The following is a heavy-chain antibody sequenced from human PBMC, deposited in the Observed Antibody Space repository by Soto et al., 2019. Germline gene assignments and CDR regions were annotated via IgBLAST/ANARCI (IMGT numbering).Heavy chain of an antibody. CDR3: ARGGYSYGYGYYYGMDV. V-gene: IGHV1-69*13. CDR1: GGTFSSYA. Sequence: SVKVSCKASGGTFSSYAISWVRPAPGQGLEWMGGIIPIFGTANYAQKYQGRVTITADESTSTAYMELSSLRSEDTAVYYCARGGYSYGYGYYYGMDVWGQGTTVTSP. CDR2: IIPIFGTA. J-gene: IGHJ6*02. D-gene: IGHD5-18*01.